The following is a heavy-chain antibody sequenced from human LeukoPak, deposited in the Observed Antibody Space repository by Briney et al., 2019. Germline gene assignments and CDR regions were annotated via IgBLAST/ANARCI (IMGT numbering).Heavy chain of an antibody. V-gene: IGHV3-7*04. CDR3: ARASQRAFDI. Sequence: GGSLRLSCAASGFTFSSSWMGWVRQTPGKGLEWVASIKQDGGEKFYVDSVRGRFTISRDNAKNSLSLQMNSLRAEDTAVYYCARASQRAFDIWGQGTMVTVSP. CDR2: IKQDGGEK. CDR1: GFTFSSSW. J-gene: IGHJ3*02.